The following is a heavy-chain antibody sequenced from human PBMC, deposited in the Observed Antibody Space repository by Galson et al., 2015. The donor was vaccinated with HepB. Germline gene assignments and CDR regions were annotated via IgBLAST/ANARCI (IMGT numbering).Heavy chain of an antibody. CDR1: GFTFSTYS. J-gene: IGHJ4*02. CDR2: ISSSSSYI. V-gene: IGHV3-21*01. CDR3: ARVDYFDSSGDYYSLDY. Sequence: SLRLSCAASGFTFSTYSMNWVRQAPGKGLEWVSSISSSSSYIYYADSMKGRFTISRDNAKNSLYLQMSSLRAEDTAVYYCARVDYFDSSGDYYSLDYWGQGTLVTVSS. D-gene: IGHD3-22*01.